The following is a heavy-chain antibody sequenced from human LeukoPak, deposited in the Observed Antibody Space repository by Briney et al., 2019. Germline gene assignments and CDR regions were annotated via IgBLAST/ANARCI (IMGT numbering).Heavy chain of an antibody. V-gene: IGHV3-30*02. J-gene: IGHJ4*02. CDR2: IRYDGSGK. Sequence: GGSLRLSCAASGFTFSNYGVHWARQAPGKGLEWVAFIRYDGSGKYYADSVKGRFTISRDNSKNTLHLQMNSLRAEDTAVYYCAREDYDSRHIDYWGQGTLVTVSS. CDR1: GFTFSNYG. CDR3: AREDYDSRHIDY. D-gene: IGHD3-22*01.